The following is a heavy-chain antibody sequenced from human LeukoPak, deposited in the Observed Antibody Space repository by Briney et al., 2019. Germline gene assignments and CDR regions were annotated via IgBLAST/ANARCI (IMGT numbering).Heavy chain of an antibody. CDR1: GFTFSSYS. V-gene: IGHV3-21*01. D-gene: IGHD4-11*01. CDR3: ARGVMWGSTTAIYYYYMDV. Sequence: PGGSLRLSCAASGFTFSSYSMNWVRQAPGKGLEWVSSISSSSSYIYYADSVKGRFTISRDNAKNSLYLQMNSLRAEDTAVYYCARGVMWGSTTAIYYYYMDVWGKGTTVTVSS. CDR2: ISSSSSYI. J-gene: IGHJ6*03.